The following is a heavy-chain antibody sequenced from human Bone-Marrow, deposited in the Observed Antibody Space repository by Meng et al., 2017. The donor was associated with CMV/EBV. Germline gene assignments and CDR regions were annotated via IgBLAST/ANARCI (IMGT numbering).Heavy chain of an antibody. Sequence: GGSLRLSCVASGFSISSFWMSWVRQAPGKGLEWVANIKEDGSDKYYVDSVRGRFTISRDNSKNTLYLQMNSLRAEDTAVYYCASPYCSSTSCYTDYYYGMDVWGQGTTVTVSS. D-gene: IGHD2-2*02. CDR3: ASPYCSSTSCYTDYYYGMDV. V-gene: IGHV3-7*03. CDR2: IKEDGSDK. CDR1: GFSISSFW. J-gene: IGHJ6*02.